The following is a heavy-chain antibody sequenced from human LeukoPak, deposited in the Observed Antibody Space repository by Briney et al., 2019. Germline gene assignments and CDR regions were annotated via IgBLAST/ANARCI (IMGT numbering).Heavy chain of an antibody. D-gene: IGHD3-9*01. Sequence: SETLSLTCTVSGGSISSYYWSWFRQPPGKGLEWIGYIYYSGSTNYNPSLKSRVTISVDTSKNQFSLKLSSVTAADTAVYYCARHSYDILTGYRAWYFDYWGQGTLVTVSS. CDR3: ARHSYDILTGYRAWYFDY. CDR1: GGSISSYY. J-gene: IGHJ4*02. V-gene: IGHV4-59*08. CDR2: IYYSGST.